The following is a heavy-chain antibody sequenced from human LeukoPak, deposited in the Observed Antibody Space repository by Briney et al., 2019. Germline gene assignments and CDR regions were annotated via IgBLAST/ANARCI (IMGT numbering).Heavy chain of an antibody. CDR3: ARGYLVRGVRFSWFDP. J-gene: IGHJ5*02. D-gene: IGHD3-10*01. CDR1: GGTFISYA. Sequence: ASVKVSCKASGGTFISYAISWVRQAPGQGLEWMGGIIPIFGTANYAQKFQGRVTITADKSTSTAYMELSSLRSEDTAVYYCARGYLVRGVRFSWFDPWGQGTLVTVSS. CDR2: IIPIFGTA. V-gene: IGHV1-69*06.